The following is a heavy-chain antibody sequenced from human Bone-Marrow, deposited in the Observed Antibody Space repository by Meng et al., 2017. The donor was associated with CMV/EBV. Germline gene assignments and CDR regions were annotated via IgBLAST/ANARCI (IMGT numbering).Heavy chain of an antibody. CDR2: INGDGSST. J-gene: IGHJ5*02. D-gene: IGHD3-10*01. Sequence: LSFAVSGFTFSTFWMHWVRQVPGKGLVWVSRINGDGSSTSYADSVKGRFTISRDNAKNTLFLQMDGLRAEDSAVYYCGRGSGSYQGSWGKGTLVTVSS. CDR3: GRGSGSYQGS. V-gene: IGHV3-74*01. CDR1: GFTFSTFW.